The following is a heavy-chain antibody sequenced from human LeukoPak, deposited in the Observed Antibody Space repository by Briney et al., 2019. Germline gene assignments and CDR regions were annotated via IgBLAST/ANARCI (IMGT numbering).Heavy chain of an antibody. J-gene: IGHJ3*02. CDR1: GGSISSGSYY. Sequence: SQTLSLTCTVSGGSISSGSYYWSWIRQPPGKGLEWIGSIYHSGSTYYNPSLKSRVTISVDTSKNQFSLKLSSVTAADTAVYYCARVYGDSTLDAFDIWGQGTMVTVSS. V-gene: IGHV4-39*07. CDR2: IYHSGST. D-gene: IGHD4-17*01. CDR3: ARVYGDSTLDAFDI.